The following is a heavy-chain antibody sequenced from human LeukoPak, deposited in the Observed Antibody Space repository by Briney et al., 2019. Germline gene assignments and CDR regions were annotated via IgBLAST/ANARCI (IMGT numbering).Heavy chain of an antibody. J-gene: IGHJ4*02. Sequence: ASLKLSSKGSGYTFTGYYVNLVRQAPGQGLEEMGWISPNSGGTNYAQKFQGRVTMTSDTSINTGYMELSSLKSDDTAVYYCVRKSAARRTSEFDYWGQGSLVTVSS. CDR1: GYTFTGYY. V-gene: IGHV1-2*02. CDR2: ISPNSGGT. D-gene: IGHD6-6*01. CDR3: VRKSAARRTSEFDY.